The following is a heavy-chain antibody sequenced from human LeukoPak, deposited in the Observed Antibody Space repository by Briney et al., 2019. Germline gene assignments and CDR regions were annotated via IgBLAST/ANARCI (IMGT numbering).Heavy chain of an antibody. V-gene: IGHV3-23*01. D-gene: IGHD3-22*01. J-gene: IGHJ4*02. CDR3: AKLGSDWDGYPHDY. CDR1: GFTFSSYA. CDR2: ISGSGGST. Sequence: PGGSLRLSCAASGFTFSSYAMSWVRQAPGKGLEWVSAISGSGGSTYYADSVKGRFTISRDNSKNTLYLQMNSLRAEDTAVYYCAKLGSDWDGYPHDYWGQGTLVTVSS.